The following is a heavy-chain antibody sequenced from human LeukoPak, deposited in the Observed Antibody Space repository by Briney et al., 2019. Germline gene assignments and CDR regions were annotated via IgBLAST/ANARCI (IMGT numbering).Heavy chain of an antibody. CDR1: GYSIISGYY. J-gene: IGHJ4*02. D-gene: IGHD2-2*01. CDR3: ALLGYCSSTSCSPDY. CDR2: IYHSGST. V-gene: IGHV4-38-2*01. Sequence: PSETLSLTCAVSGYSIISGYYWGWIRQPPGKGLEWIGSIYHSGSTYYNPSLKSRVTISVDTSKNQFSLKLSSVTAADTAVYYCALLGYCSSTSCSPDYWGQGTLVTVSS.